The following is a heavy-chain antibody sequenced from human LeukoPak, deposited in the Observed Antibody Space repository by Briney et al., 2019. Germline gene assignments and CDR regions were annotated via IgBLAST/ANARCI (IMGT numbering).Heavy chain of an antibody. J-gene: IGHJ1*01. Sequence: GGSLRLSCAASGFTFSSYAMNWVRQAPGEGLEWVSGISASGSRTNYADSVKGRFTISRDNSKNTLYLQLNSLRAEDTAVYYCAKDPVFSYWGQGTLVTVSS. V-gene: IGHV3-23*01. CDR2: ISASGSRT. CDR1: GFTFSSYA. CDR3: AKDPVFSY. D-gene: IGHD3-3*01.